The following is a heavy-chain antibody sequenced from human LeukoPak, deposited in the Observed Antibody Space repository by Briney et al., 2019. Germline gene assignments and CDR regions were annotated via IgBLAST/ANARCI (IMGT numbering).Heavy chain of an antibody. J-gene: IGHJ3*02. CDR3: ARGAYVDIVATTDDAFDI. CDR2: IYYSGST. D-gene: IGHD5-12*01. Sequence: SETLSLTCTVSGGSISSSSYYWGWIRQPPGKGLEWIGYIYYSGSTNYNPSLKSRVTISVDTSKNQFSLRLSSVTAADTAVYYCARGAYVDIVATTDDAFDIWGQGTMVTVSS. CDR1: GGSISSSSYY. V-gene: IGHV4-61*05.